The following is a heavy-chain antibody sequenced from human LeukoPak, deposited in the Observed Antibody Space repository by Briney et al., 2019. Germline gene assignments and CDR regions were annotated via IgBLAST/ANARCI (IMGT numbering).Heavy chain of an antibody. V-gene: IGHV3-30*04. CDR1: GFTFSSYA. J-gene: IGHJ4*02. CDR2: ISYDGSNK. D-gene: IGHD3-22*01. Sequence: GVSLTLSCAASGFTFSSYAMHWLRPAQGNGLEGVAVISYDGSNKYYTDSVKGRLTIFRDNSKNTMYLQMISLRAEDTAVYYCARGSFVFDSSGGLFDYWGQGTLVTVSS. CDR3: ARGSFVFDSSGGLFDY.